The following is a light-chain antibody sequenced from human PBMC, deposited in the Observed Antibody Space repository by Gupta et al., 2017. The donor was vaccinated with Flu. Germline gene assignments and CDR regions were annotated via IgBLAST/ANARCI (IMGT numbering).Light chain of an antibody. CDR3: RQYDNNPPFT. J-gene: IGKJ2*01. CDR2: AAS. V-gene: IGKV1-33*01. CDR1: QDIRNY. Sequence: SSLSVSGGDRLTITCQASQDIRNYLYWYEQKPGKAPKHLIYAASNLQTGGPSRFSGSGCGTDVAFTITNRQHEDIASYYCRQYDNNPPFTFGQGTKLEI.